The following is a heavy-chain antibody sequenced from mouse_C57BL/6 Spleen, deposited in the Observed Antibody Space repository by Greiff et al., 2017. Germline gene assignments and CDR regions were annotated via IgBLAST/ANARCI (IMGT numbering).Heavy chain of an antibody. CDR3: AREKGLVDAMDY. Sequence: EVKLMESGGGLVKPGGSLKLSCAASGFTFSDYGMHWVRQAPEKGLEWVAYISSGSSTIYYADTVKGRFTISRDNAKNTLFLQMTSLRSEDTAMYYCAREKGLVDAMDYWGQGTSVTVSS. V-gene: IGHV5-17*01. CDR2: ISSGSSTI. CDR1: GFTFSDYG. J-gene: IGHJ4*01. D-gene: IGHD1-1*02.